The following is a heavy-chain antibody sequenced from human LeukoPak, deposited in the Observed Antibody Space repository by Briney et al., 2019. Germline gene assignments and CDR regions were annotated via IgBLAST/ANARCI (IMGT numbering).Heavy chain of an antibody. CDR1: GFTFSDYG. Sequence: GGALRLSCAASGFTFSDYGMQSVRQAPGKGLEWVALISTDGSDKDYADSVKGRFTLSRDNSKNTLYLQMNSLRVEDTAVYYCAKDGTRSWFGEATWGQGTLVTVSS. V-gene: IGHV3-30*18. J-gene: IGHJ5*02. D-gene: IGHD3-10*01. CDR2: ISTDGSDK. CDR3: AKDGTRSWFGEAT.